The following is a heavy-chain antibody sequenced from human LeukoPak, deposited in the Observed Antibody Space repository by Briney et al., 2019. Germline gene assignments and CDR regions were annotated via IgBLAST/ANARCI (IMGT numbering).Heavy chain of an antibody. D-gene: IGHD3-3*01. Sequence: GGSLRLSCAASGFTFSGSGMHWVRQAPGKGLEWVAFIRYHGSDKYYADSVKGRFTISRDNSKNTLYLQMNSLRAEDTAVYYCAKVWSAHPNYYYMDVWGKGTTVTVSS. CDR2: IRYHGSDK. J-gene: IGHJ6*03. V-gene: IGHV3-30*02. CDR3: AKVWSAHPNYYYMDV. CDR1: GFTFSGSG.